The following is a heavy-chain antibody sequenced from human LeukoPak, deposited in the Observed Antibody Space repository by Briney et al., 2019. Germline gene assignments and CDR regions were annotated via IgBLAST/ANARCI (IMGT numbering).Heavy chain of an antibody. Sequence: GGSLRLSCAASGFTFSSYSMNWVRQAPGKGLEWVSSISSSRNINYSDSVKGRFTISRDNAQNSLYLQMNSLRAEDTAVYYCARESPYSSSWYRAAFDIWGQGTMVTVSS. V-gene: IGHV3-21*01. D-gene: IGHD6-13*01. CDR2: ISSSRNI. CDR3: ARESPYSSSWYRAAFDI. J-gene: IGHJ3*02. CDR1: GFTFSSYS.